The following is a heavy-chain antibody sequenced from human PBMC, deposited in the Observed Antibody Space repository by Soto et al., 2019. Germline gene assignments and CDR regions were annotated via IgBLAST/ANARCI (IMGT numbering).Heavy chain of an antibody. Sequence: SETLSLTCTVSGGSVSSGSYYWSWIRQPPGKGLEWIGYIYNSGSTKNNPSLKSRVTISVDTSKNQFSLKMSSVTAADTAVYYCASGYRSGCYVSGYFDYWGQGTLVTVSS. CDR3: ASGYRSGCYVSGYFDY. CDR2: IYNSGST. CDR1: GGSVSSGSYY. J-gene: IGHJ4*02. V-gene: IGHV4-61*01. D-gene: IGHD6-19*01.